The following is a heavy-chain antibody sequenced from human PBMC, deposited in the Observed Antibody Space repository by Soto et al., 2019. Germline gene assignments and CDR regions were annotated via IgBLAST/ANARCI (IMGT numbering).Heavy chain of an antibody. Sequence: DVQLVESGGHLIQPGGSLRLSCAASGLTVSSNYMTWVRQAPGQGLEWDSVIYSGGSTYYADSVKGRFAISRDNSRNTVDLQMDSLRAEDTAVYYCARAYKWDEGYVDYWGRGTLVTVSS. D-gene: IGHD1-1*01. V-gene: IGHV3-53*01. CDR2: IYSGGST. J-gene: IGHJ4*02. CDR1: GLTVSSNY. CDR3: ARAYKWDEGYVDY.